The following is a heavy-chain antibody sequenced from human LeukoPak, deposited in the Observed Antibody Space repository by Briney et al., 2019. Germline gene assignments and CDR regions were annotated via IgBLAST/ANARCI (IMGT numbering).Heavy chain of an antibody. J-gene: IGHJ3*02. Sequence: SETLSLTCAVYGGSFSGYYWSWIRQPPGKGLEWIGEINHSGSTNYNPSLKSRVTISVDRSKNQFSLKLSSVTAADTAVYYCARARTYYYDSSGLGVGAFDIWGQGTMVTVSP. CDR1: GGSFSGYY. D-gene: IGHD3-22*01. V-gene: IGHV4-34*01. CDR2: INHSGST. CDR3: ARARTYYYDSSGLGVGAFDI.